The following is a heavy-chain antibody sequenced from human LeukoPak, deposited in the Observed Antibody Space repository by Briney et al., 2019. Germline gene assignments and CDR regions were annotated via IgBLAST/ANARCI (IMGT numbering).Heavy chain of an antibody. J-gene: IGHJ6*02. Sequence: GGSLRLSCAASGFTFSSYSMNWVRQAPGKGLEWVSYISSSSSTIYYADSVKGRFTISRDNSKNTLYLQMNSLRAEDTAVYYCARETHSSSWYPYYYYGMDVWGQGTTVTVSS. V-gene: IGHV3-48*01. CDR3: ARETHSSSWYPYYYYGMDV. CDR1: GFTFSSYS. CDR2: ISSSSSTI. D-gene: IGHD6-13*01.